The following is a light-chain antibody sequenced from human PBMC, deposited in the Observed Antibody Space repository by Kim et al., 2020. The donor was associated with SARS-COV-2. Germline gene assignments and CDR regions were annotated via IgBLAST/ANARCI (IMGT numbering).Light chain of an antibody. CDR2: EVS. V-gene: IGLV2-18*02. CDR3: SSYTSSNTVV. Sequence: QYVAISGPGTGRDVGSYNRVSWYQQPPGTAPTVMIYEVSNRPSGVPDRFSGSKSGNTASLTISGLQAEDEADYYCSSYTSSNTVVFGGGTQLTVL. CDR1: GRDVGSYNR. J-gene: IGLJ2*01.